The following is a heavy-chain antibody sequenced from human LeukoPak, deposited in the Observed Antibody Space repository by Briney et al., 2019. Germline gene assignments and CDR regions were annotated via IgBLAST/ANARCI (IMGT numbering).Heavy chain of an antibody. D-gene: IGHD4/OR15-4a*01. CDR2: IYSDNT. CDR1: GFTVSSNS. J-gene: IGHJ4*02. V-gene: IGHV3-53*01. Sequence: GGSLRLSCTVSGFTVSSNSMSWVRQAPGKGLEWVSFIYSDNTHYSDSVKGRFTISRDNSKNTLYLQMNSLRAEDTAVCYCARRAGAYSHPYDYWGQGTLVTVSS. CDR3: ARRAGAYSHPYDY.